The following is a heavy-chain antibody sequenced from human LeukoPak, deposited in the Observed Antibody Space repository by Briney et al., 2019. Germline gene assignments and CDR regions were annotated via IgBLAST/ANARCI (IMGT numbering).Heavy chain of an antibody. CDR1: GGSISSYY. V-gene: IGHV4-59*01. D-gene: IGHD6-13*01. CDR2: IYYSGST. CDR3: ACGEQQLSYFDY. J-gene: IGHJ4*02. Sequence: PSETLSLTCTVSGGSISSYYWSWIRRPPGKGLEWIGYIYYSGSTNYNPSLKSRVTISVDTSKNQFSLKLSSVTAADTAVYYCACGEQQLSYFDYWGQGTLVTVSS.